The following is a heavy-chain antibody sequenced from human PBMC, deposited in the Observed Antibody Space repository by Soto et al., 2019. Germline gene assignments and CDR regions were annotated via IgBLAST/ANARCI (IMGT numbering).Heavy chain of an antibody. CDR3: AKDFQWFGDHPDY. CDR2: ISYDGSNK. J-gene: IGHJ4*02. V-gene: IGHV3-30*18. CDR1: GFTFSSYG. D-gene: IGHD3-10*01. Sequence: QVQLVESGEGVVQPGRSLRLSCAASGFTFSSYGMHWVRQAPGKGLEWVAVISYDGSNKYYADSVKGRFTISRDNSKNTLYLQMNSLRAEDTAVYYCAKDFQWFGDHPDYWGQGTLVTVSS.